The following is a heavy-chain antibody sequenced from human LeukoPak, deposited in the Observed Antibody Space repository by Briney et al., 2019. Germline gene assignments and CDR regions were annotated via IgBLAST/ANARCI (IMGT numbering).Heavy chain of an antibody. D-gene: IGHD7-27*01. CDR1: EYIFTTDY. CDR2: INPSGDST. CDR3: ARAPRSWGFDY. Sequence: ASVKVSCKASEYIFTTDYIHWVRQAPGQGLEWMGTINPSGDSTTYAQNFQGRVTMTRDTSTSTVYMELSSLTSEDTAVYYCARAPRSWGFDYWGQGTLVTVSS. V-gene: IGHV1-46*01. J-gene: IGHJ4*02.